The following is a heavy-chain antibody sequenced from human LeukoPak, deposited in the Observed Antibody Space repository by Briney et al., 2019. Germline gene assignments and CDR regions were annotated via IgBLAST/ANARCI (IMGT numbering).Heavy chain of an antibody. CDR2: INSDGSST. Sequence: GGSLRLSCAASGFTFSSYWMHWVRQAPGKGLVWVSRINSDGSSTSYADSVKGRFTISRDNAKNTLYLQMNSLRAEDTAVYYCAKDWGYCSSTSCLAIGFDYWGQGTLVTVSS. J-gene: IGHJ4*02. V-gene: IGHV3-74*01. CDR3: AKDWGYCSSTSCLAIGFDY. D-gene: IGHD2-2*01. CDR1: GFTFSSYW.